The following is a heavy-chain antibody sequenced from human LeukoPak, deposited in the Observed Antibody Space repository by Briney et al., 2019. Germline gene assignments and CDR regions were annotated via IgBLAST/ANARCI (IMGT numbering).Heavy chain of an antibody. CDR2: IFYTGST. CDR3: ARHFRGTIWQLVREGFDY. J-gene: IGHJ4*02. Sequence: PSETLSLTCTVSGGSISTSSYYWGWTRQPPGKGLEWIGNIFYTGSTHYNPSLKSRVTISVDTSKNQFSLKLSSVTAADTAVYYCARHFRGTIWQLVREGFDYWGQGTLVTVSS. CDR1: GGSISTSSYY. V-gene: IGHV4-39*01. D-gene: IGHD6-6*01.